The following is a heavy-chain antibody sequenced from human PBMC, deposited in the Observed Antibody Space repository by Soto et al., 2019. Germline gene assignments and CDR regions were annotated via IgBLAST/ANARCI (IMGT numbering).Heavy chain of an antibody. CDR2: IDPSDSYT. D-gene: IGHD6-19*01. CDR3: ARFDIAVAGTYSYYGMDV. V-gene: IGHV5-10-1*01. J-gene: IGHJ6*02. Sequence: PWESLKSSCKGSGYSFTSYWISWVRQMPGKGLEWMGRIDPSDSYTNYSPSFQGHVTISADKSISTAYLQWSSLKASDTAMYYCARFDIAVAGTYSYYGMDVWGQGTTVTVSS. CDR1: GYSFTSYW.